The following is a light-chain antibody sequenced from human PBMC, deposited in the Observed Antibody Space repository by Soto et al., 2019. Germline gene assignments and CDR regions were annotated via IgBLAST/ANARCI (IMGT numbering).Light chain of an antibody. J-gene: IGKJ2*01. Sequence: DIQMTQSPPTLSAFVGDRVTITCRASQSISSWLAWYQQKPGKAPKLLIYKASSLQSGVPSRFSGSGSGTEFTLTINSLQPDDFATYYCQQYNSYPYTFCQGTKLEIK. CDR2: KAS. V-gene: IGKV1-5*03. CDR1: QSISSW. CDR3: QQYNSYPYT.